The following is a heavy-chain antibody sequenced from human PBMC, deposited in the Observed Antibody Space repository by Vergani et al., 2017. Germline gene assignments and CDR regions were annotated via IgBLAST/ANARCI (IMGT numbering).Heavy chain of an antibody. Sequence: QVQLQESGPGLVKPSETLSLTCTVSCGSVNSGSYYWSWIRQPAGKGLGWFVFIYFIGSTNYNPSLKSRVTISVDTSKNQFSLKLSSVTAADTAVYYCARGGWATVDYWGQGTLVTVSA. CDR3: ARGGWATVDY. CDR2: IYFIGST. J-gene: IGHJ4*02. CDR1: CGSVNSGSYY. V-gene: IGHV4-61*10. D-gene: IGHD5-24*01.